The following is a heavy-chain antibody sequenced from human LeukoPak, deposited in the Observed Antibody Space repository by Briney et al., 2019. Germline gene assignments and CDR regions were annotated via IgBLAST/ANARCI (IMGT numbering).Heavy chain of an antibody. V-gene: IGHV3-7*01. CDR3: ARMGGTWSLDY. J-gene: IGHJ4*02. Sequence: GRSLRLSCAASGFTFGPYWMTWVRQAPGKGLVWVASIKQDREKHYVDSVKGRLTVSRDNAKNSLYLQMNSLRVEDTAVYFCARMGGTWSLDYWGQGTLVTVSS. D-gene: IGHD6-13*01. CDR2: IKQDREK. CDR1: GFTFGPYW.